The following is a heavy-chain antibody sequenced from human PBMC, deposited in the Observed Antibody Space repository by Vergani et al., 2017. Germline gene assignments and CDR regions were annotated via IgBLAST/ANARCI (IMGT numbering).Heavy chain of an antibody. J-gene: IGHJ4*02. V-gene: IGHV1-69*06. CDR2: IIPIFGTA. CDR3: AGGGGYYYGAGRSLYFDY. CDR1: GGTFSSYA. D-gene: IGHD3-10*01. Sequence: QVQLVQSGAEVKKPGSSVKVSCKASGGTFSSYAISWVRQAPGQGLEWMGGIIPIFGTANYAQKFQGRVTITADKSTSTAYMELSSLRSEDTAVYYCAGGGGYYYGAGRSLYFDYWGQGTLVTVSS.